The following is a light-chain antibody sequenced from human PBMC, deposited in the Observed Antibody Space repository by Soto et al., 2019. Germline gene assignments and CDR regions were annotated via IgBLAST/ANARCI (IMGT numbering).Light chain of an antibody. J-gene: IGKJ1*01. V-gene: IGKV1-39*01. CDR2: VAS. CDR3: QQSDISPWT. Sequence: DIQMTQSPSSVSASVGDRVTITCRASQIIRTYLNWYQQKPGKPPELLIYVASSLQSGVPSRFSGSGSGTDFTLTISDLQPEDFATYYCQQSDISPWTFGQGTKV. CDR1: QIIRTY.